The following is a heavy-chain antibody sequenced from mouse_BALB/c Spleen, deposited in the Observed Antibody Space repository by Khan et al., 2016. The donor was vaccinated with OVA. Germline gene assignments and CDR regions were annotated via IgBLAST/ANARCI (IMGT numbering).Heavy chain of an antibody. D-gene: IGHD1-1*01. Sequence: VQLQQSGAELVKAGASVKMSCKASGYTFTSYWMHWVKQRLGQGLEWFAETNPTNGRTYYNEKFKSKATLTVDKSSSPAYMLLSGPTFADSAVYYCARIKKIVATYFDYGGQGTTLTVSS. CDR3: ARIKKIVATYFDY. CDR2: TNPTNGRT. V-gene: IGHV1S81*02. CDR1: GYTFTSYW. J-gene: IGHJ2*01.